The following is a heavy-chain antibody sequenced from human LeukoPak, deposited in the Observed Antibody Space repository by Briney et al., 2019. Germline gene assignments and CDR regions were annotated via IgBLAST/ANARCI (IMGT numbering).Heavy chain of an antibody. D-gene: IGHD6-13*01. Sequence: PSETLSLTCAVYGGSFSGYYWSWIRQPPGKGLEWIGEINHSGSTNYNPSLKSRVTISVDTSKNQFSLKLSSVTAADTAVYYCARGRFGSSSWCVRFYMDVWGKGTTVTVSS. CDR1: GGSFSGYY. CDR2: INHSGST. CDR3: ARGRFGSSSWCVRFYMDV. J-gene: IGHJ6*03. V-gene: IGHV4-34*01.